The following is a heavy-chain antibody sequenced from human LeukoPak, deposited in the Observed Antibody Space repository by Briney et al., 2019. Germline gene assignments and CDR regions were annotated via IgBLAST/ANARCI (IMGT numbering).Heavy chain of an antibody. J-gene: IGHJ3*02. CDR1: GYTFTSYY. D-gene: IGHD3-22*01. Sequence: ASVKVSCKASGYTFTSYYMHWVRQAPGQGLEWMGIINPSGGSTSYAQKFRGGVTMTRDMSTSTVYMELSSLRSEDTAVYYCARGPLLGSSGYLIWGQGTMVTVSS. CDR2: INPSGGST. V-gene: IGHV1-46*01. CDR3: ARGPLLGSSGYLI.